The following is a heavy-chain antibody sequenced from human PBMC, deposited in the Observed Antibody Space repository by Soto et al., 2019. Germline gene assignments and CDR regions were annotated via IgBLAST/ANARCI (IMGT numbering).Heavy chain of an antibody. V-gene: IGHV4-59*12. CDR2: IYYSGST. J-gene: IGHJ4*02. Sequence: PSETLSLTCTVSGGSISSYYWSWIRQPPGKGLEWIGYIYYSGSTNYNPSLKSRVTISVDKSKNQFSLKLSSVTAADTAVYYCAREYYYDSSGYYLYFDYWGQGTLVTVSS. D-gene: IGHD3-22*01. CDR1: GGSISSYY. CDR3: AREYYYDSSGYYLYFDY.